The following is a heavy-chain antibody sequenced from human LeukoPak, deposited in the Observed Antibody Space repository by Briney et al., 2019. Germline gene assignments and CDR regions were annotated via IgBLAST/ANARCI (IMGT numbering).Heavy chain of an antibody. J-gene: IGHJ4*02. CDR1: GFTFSTYW. CDR3: ARALGSCSDY. D-gene: IGHD2-15*01. CDR2: INTDGSTK. V-gene: IGHV3-74*03. Sequence: GGSLRLSCAASGFTFSTYWMHWVRQAPGKGLVWVSRINTDGSTKTYADSVKGRFTISRDNAKNTLYLQMNSLRAEDTAVYYCARALGSCSDYWGQGTLVTVSS.